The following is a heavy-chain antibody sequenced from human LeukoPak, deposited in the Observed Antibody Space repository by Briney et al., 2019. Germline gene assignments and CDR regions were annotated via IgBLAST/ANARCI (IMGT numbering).Heavy chain of an antibody. Sequence: ASVKVSCKASGYTFTSYGISWVRQAPGQGLEWMGWISAYNGNTNYAQKLQGRVTMTTDTSTSTAYMELSSLRSEDTAVYYCARVYNWNNWFDPWGQGTLVTVSS. CDR1: GYTFTSYG. J-gene: IGHJ5*02. CDR3: ARVYNWNNWFDP. D-gene: IGHD1-20*01. V-gene: IGHV1-18*01. CDR2: ISAYNGNT.